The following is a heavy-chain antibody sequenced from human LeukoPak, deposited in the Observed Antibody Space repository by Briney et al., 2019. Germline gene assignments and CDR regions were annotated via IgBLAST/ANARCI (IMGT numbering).Heavy chain of an antibody. CDR3: SRMRGLGYCSSTSCYHTWFDY. J-gene: IGHJ4*02. V-gene: IGHV4-39*07. Sequence: SETLSLTCTVSGGSISSSSYYWGWIRQPPGKGLEWIGSIYYSEKTYYNPSLKSRVTISVDTSKNQYSVKPSSVTAADTAVYCWSRMRGLGYCSSTSCYHTWFDYWGEGTLVTVSS. D-gene: IGHD2-2*01. CDR2: IYYSEKT. CDR1: GGSISSSSYY.